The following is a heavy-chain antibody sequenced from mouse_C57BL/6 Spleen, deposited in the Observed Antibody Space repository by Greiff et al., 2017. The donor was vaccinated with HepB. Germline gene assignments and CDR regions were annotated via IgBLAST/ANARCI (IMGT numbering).Heavy chain of an antibody. V-gene: IGHV1-47*01. CDR3: ARRDGNYGHFDD. D-gene: IGHD2-1*01. CDR2: FHPYNDDT. CDR1: GYTFTTYP. J-gene: IGHJ1*03. Sequence: QVQLQQSGAELVKPGASVKMSCKASGYTFTTYPIEWMQQNHGKSLEWIGNFHPYNDDTKYNEKFKGKATLTVEKTSSTFYMEISRLKSDDTAVYYCARRDGNYGHFDDWGTGTTVTVSS.